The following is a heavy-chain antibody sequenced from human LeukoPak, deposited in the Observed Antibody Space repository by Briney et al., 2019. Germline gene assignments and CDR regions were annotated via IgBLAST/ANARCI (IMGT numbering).Heavy chain of an antibody. Sequence: SVKVSCKASGGTFSSYAISWVRQAPGQGLEWMGGIIPIFGTTNYAQKFQGRVTITADESTSTAYMELSSLRSEDTAVYYCARVVRNLEWLLSYYFDYWGQGTLVTVSS. CDR2: IIPIFGTT. D-gene: IGHD3-3*01. J-gene: IGHJ4*02. V-gene: IGHV1-69*01. CDR3: ARVVRNLEWLLSYYFDY. CDR1: GGTFSSYA.